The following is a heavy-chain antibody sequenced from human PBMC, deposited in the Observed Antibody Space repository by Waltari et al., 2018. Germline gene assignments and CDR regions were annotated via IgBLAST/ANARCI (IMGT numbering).Heavy chain of an antibody. Sequence: QVQLQESAPSLLKPSETLSPLCTVSGGSISGFYWSWVRQPPGKGLDWIGYIYYTGSTNFNPSLKSRVTMSVDTSKNQFSLKLSSVTAADTALYYCARGGGGDWEWFDPWGQGTLVTVSS. CDR1: GGSISGFY. CDR3: ARGGGGDWEWFDP. J-gene: IGHJ5*02. D-gene: IGHD2-21*02. CDR2: IYYTGST. V-gene: IGHV4-59*01.